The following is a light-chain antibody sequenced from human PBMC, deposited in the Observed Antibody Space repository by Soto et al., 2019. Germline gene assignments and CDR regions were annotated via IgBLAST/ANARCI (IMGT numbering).Light chain of an antibody. CDR3: LQHNYYHIS. Sequence: DIQMTQSPSSLSASVGDRVTITCRASQGISNNLGWYQQKPGKGPKRLIYAASNLSSGVPSTLSGSGSGTGFTLTIRSLQTADCASYVCLQHNYYHISFGGGTRV. CDR1: QGISNN. J-gene: IGKJ4*01. CDR2: AAS. V-gene: IGKV1-17*01.